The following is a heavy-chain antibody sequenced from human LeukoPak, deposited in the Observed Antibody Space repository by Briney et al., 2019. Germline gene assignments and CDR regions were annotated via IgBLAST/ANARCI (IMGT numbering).Heavy chain of an antibody. CDR3: ARVSKRSMDY. CDR1: GFNLSSYT. CDR2: ISSDGSYK. V-gene: IGHV3-21*01. Sequence: GGSLRLSCAASGFNLSSYTVSWVRQAPGKGLEWVSSISSDGSYKFYADSVTGRFTLSRDNAKSSLFLQMNGLRADDTALYYCARVSKRSMDYWGQGTLVTVSS. D-gene: IGHD5/OR15-5a*01. J-gene: IGHJ4*02.